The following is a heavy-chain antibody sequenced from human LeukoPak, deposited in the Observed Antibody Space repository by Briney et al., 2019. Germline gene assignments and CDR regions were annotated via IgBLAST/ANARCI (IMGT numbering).Heavy chain of an antibody. V-gene: IGHV1-69*06. CDR3: ARARRAEYSSGWYWFDP. Sequence: ASVKVSCKASGGTFSSYAISWVRQAPGQGLEWMGGIIPIFGTANYAQKFQGRVTITADKSTSTAYMELGSLRSEDTAVYYCARARRAEYSSGWYWFDPWGQGTLVTVSS. CDR1: GGTFSSYA. CDR2: IIPIFGTA. J-gene: IGHJ5*02. D-gene: IGHD6-19*01.